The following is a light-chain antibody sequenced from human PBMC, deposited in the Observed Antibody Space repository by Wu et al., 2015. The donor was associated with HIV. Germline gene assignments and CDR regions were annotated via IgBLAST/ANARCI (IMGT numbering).Light chain of an antibody. CDR2: DSS. J-gene: IGKJ1*01. CDR1: QSVSISY. CDR3: QQYDVWPRT. Sequence: EIVLTQSPGTLSLSPGERATLSCRASQSVSISYLAWYQQKPGQAPRLLIYDSSTRATGIPGRFSGTMSSTEFTLTINNLQSEDSAVYYCQQYDVWPRTFGQGTKVIIK. V-gene: IGKV3-15*01.